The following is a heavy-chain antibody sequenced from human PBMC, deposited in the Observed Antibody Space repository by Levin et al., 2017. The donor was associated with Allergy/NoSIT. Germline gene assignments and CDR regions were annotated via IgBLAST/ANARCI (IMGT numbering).Heavy chain of an antibody. J-gene: IGHJ3*02. Sequence: SLKISCPSSGFSFGDYAMSWFRQAPGKGLEWVGFIRSKGYGETADYATYEKGRITISRDDCKSVVYLQMDSLKNEDTAMYVCTRASGYDSSAAFDIWGQGTTVTVSS. D-gene: IGHD5-12*01. CDR3: TRASGYDSSAAFDI. CDR1: GFSFGDYA. CDR2: IRSKGYGETA. V-gene: IGHV3-49*03.